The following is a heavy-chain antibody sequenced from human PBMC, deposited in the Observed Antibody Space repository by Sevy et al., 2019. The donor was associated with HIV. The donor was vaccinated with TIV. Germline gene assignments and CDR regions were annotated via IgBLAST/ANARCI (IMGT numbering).Heavy chain of an antibody. Sequence: GGPLRLSCAASGFTFSSYWMSWVRQAPGKGLEWVANIKQDGSEKYYVDSVKGRFTISRDNAKNSLYLQMNSLRAEDTAVYYCARAMVPDYYDSSGYYYVAGYYYYGMDVWGQGTTVTVSS. V-gene: IGHV3-7*03. CDR3: ARAMVPDYYDSSGYYYVAGYYYYGMDV. D-gene: IGHD3-22*01. CDR2: IKQDGSEK. CDR1: GFTFSSYW. J-gene: IGHJ6*02.